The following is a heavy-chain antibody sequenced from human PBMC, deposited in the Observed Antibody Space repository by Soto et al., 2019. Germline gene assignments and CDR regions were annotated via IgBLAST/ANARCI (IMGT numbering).Heavy chain of an antibody. Sequence: PSETLSLTCTVSGDSISTYYWTWIRQPPGKGLEWIGYIYNSATTKYNPSLKSRVTIPVDTSKNQFSLKLSSVTAADTAVYYCARGHAFGGDYYFDYWGQGTLVTVSS. CDR3: ARGHAFGGDYYFDY. V-gene: IGHV4-59*08. CDR1: GDSISTYY. D-gene: IGHD2-21*02. J-gene: IGHJ4*02. CDR2: IYNSATT.